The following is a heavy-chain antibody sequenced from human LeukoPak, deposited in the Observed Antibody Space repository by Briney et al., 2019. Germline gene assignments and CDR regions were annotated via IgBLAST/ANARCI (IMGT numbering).Heavy chain of an antibody. J-gene: IGHJ4*02. CDR2: IWYDGSNK. CDR1: GFTFSSYG. V-gene: IGHV3-33*01. Sequence: GGSLRLSCAASGFTFSSYGMHWVRQAPGKGLEWVAVIWYDGSNKYYADSVKGRFTISRDNSKNALYLQMNSLRAEDTAVYYCARDRVYSSGWFDYWGQGTLVTVSS. D-gene: IGHD6-19*01. CDR3: ARDRVYSSGWFDY.